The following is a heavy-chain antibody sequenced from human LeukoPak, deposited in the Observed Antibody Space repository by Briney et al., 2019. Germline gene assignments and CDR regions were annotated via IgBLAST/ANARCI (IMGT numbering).Heavy chain of an antibody. CDR1: GFTFSNAW. V-gene: IGHV3-15*01. D-gene: IGHD2-15*01. Sequence: PGGSLRLSCAASGFTFSNAWMSWVRQAPGKGLEWVGRIKSKVDGGTTDYAAPVKGRFTIPRDDSKDTLYLQMTSLKTEDAGVFYCTIVRGFCSGRSCLGYWGQGTLVTVSS. CDR2: IKSKVDGGTT. CDR3: TIVRGFCSGRSCLGY. J-gene: IGHJ4*02.